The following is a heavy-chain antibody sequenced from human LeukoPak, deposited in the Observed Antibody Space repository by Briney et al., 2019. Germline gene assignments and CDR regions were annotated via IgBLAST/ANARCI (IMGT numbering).Heavy chain of an antibody. V-gene: IGHV3-23*01. CDR2: INGSGGRT. J-gene: IGHJ5*02. CDR3: ARDLVVRGRWSWFDP. D-gene: IGHD3-10*01. Sequence: GGSLRLSCAASGFTFSSYGMSWVRQAPGKGLEWVSIINGSGGRTYYADSVRGRFTISRDNAKNSLYLQMNSLRVEDMAVYYCARDLVVRGRWSWFDPRGQGTLVTVSS. CDR1: GFTFSSYG.